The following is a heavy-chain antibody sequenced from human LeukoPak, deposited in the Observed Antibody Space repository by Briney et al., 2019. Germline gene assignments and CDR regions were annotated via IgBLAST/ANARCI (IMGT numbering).Heavy chain of an antibody. J-gene: IGHJ6*03. Sequence: GESLKISCKGSGYSFTSYWIGWVRQMPGKGLEWMGIIYPGDSDTRYSPSFQGQVTISADKSISTAYLQWSSLKASDTAMYYCARVVVPAAISYYYYYHMDVWGKGTTVTVSS. CDR3: ARVVVPAAISYYYYYHMDV. CDR2: IYPGDSDT. CDR1: GYSFTSYW. D-gene: IGHD2-2*02. V-gene: IGHV5-51*01.